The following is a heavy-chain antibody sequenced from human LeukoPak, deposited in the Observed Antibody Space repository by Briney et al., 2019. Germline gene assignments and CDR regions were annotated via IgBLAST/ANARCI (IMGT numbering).Heavy chain of an antibody. J-gene: IGHJ3*02. D-gene: IGHD3-22*01. CDR1: GGSFSGYY. CDR2: INHSGST. CDR3: ARGRITMIVVVITNRPKGASDI. V-gene: IGHV4-34*01. Sequence: SETLSLTCAVYGGSFSGYYWSWIRQPPGKGLEWIGEINHSGSTNYNPSLKSRVTISVDTSKNQFSLKLSSVTAADTAVYYCARGRITMIVVVITNRPKGASDIWGQGTMVTVSS.